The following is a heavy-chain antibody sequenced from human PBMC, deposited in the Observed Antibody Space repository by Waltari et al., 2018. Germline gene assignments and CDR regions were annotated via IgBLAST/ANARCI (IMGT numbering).Heavy chain of an antibody. V-gene: IGHV4-39*01. D-gene: IGHD1-1*01. CDR2: ISQNGRT. Sequence: QLKESGPGLVKPSETLSLTCDVSEGFIDNTSYYWGWIRQSPGKGLEWIGSISQNGRTYYHPSLKSRVTIFVETPQRQVSLKLSSVAATDTAVYYCAITERQLWSKNFDFWGQGILVTVSS. CDR1: EGFIDNTSYY. CDR3: AITERQLWSKNFDF. J-gene: IGHJ4*02.